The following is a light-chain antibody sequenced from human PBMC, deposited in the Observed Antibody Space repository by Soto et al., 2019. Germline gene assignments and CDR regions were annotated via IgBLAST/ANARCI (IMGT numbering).Light chain of an antibody. Sequence: DVQMTQSPSTLSASVGGRVTITCRASQSIINCLAWYQQKPGKAPKLLIYGASSLESGVPSRFSGSGSGTEFTLTITNLQPDDFATYYCQQYDSFSGTFGQGTKVDIK. CDR2: GAS. CDR3: QQYDSFSGT. J-gene: IGKJ1*01. V-gene: IGKV1-5*01. CDR1: QSIINC.